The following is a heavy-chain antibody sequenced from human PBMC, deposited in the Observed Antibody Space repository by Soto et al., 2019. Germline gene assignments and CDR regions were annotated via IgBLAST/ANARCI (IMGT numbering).Heavy chain of an antibody. CDR2: VCTTGST. D-gene: IGHD4-17*01. V-gene: IGHV4-4*07. CDR3: ARTTVTYYFDY. Sequence: PSETLSLTCTVTGGSINTYYWSWIRQSAGKGLEWIGRVCTTGSTNYNPSLKSRVTISVDTSRNQFSLSLRSVTAADTAVYYCARTTVTYYFDYWGQGTLVTVSS. J-gene: IGHJ4*02. CDR1: GGSINTYY.